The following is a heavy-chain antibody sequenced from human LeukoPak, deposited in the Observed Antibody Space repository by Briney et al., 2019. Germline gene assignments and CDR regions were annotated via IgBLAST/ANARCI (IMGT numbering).Heavy chain of an antibody. CDR1: GFTFSDCY. J-gene: IGHJ5*02. CDR2: ISSSGSTI. D-gene: IGHD2-2*01. CDR3: ARVGVGVPAAKQHGWFDP. V-gene: IGHV3-11*01. Sequence: GGSLRLSCAASGFTFSDCYMSWIRQAPGKGLEWVSYISSSGSTIYYADSVKGRFTISRDNAKNSLYLQMNSLRAEDTAVYYCARVGVGVPAAKQHGWFDPWGQGTLVTVSS.